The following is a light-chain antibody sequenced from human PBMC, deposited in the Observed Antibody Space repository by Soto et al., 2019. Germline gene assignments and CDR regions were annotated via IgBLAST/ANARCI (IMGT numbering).Light chain of an antibody. J-gene: IGKJ1*01. V-gene: IGKV1-12*01. Sequence: DIQMTQSPSYVSASVGDIVTITCRASQGIKNWLAWYQQKPGKAPNLLIYTGSSLQSGVPSRFSGSGSGTDFTLTINSLQPEDFATYYCQQYNSYSPEAFGQGTKVDIK. CDR1: QGIKNW. CDR3: QQYNSYSPEA. CDR2: TGS.